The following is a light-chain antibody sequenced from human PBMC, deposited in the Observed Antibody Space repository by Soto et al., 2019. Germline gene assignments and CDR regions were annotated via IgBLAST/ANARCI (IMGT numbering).Light chain of an antibody. V-gene: IGKV3-11*01. CDR3: QQRSDWPLT. J-gene: IGKJ4*01. CDR2: DAS. Sequence: EIVLTQSPATLSLSPGERATLSCRASQSVGSYLAWYQQKPGQAPRLLIYDASHRATAIPARFSGSGSGTDFTLTISSLAPEDFSVYYCQQRSDWPLTFGGGTKVDIK. CDR1: QSVGSY.